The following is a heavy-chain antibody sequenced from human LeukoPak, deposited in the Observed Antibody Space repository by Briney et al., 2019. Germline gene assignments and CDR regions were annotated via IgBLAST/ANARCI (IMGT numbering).Heavy chain of an antibody. Sequence: GGSLRLSCAASGFTFSSYEMNWVRQAPGKGLEWVSYISSSGSTIYYADSVKGRFTISRDNAKNSLYLQMNSLRAEDTAVYYCAHLSTTSESFDFWGQGTLVTVSS. D-gene: IGHD1-14*01. CDR1: GFTFSSYE. CDR2: ISSSGSTI. V-gene: IGHV3-48*03. CDR3: AHLSTTSESFDF. J-gene: IGHJ4*02.